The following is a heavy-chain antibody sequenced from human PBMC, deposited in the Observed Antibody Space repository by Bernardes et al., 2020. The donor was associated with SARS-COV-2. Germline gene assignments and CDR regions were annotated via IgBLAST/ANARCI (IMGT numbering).Heavy chain of an antibody. D-gene: IGHD1-20*01. CDR2: ISSNGDRT. J-gene: IGHJ4*02. CDR1: GFSFGRYA. V-gene: IGHV3-64D*06. Sequence: GGSLRPSCSFSGFSFGRYAMHWVRQAPGKGLEHVSTISSNGDRTFYADSVKGRFTISRDNSKNTLYLQMSSVRGEDTAVYYCVKEYNSPNLFDYWGQGTLVTVSS. CDR3: VKEYNSPNLFDY.